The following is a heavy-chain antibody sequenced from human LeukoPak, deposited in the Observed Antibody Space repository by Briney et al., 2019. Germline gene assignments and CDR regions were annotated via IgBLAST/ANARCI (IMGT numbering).Heavy chain of an antibody. J-gene: IGHJ5*02. CDR1: GGSISGYY. V-gene: IGHV4-34*01. CDR2: INHSGST. CDR3: ARGRRKRQQLVLNWFDP. Sequence: PSETLSLTCTVSGGSISGYYWSWIRQPPGKGLEWIGEINHSGSTNYNPSLKSRVTISVDTSKNQFSLKLSSVTAADTAVYYCARGRRKRQQLVLNWFDPWGQGTLVTVSS. D-gene: IGHD6-13*01.